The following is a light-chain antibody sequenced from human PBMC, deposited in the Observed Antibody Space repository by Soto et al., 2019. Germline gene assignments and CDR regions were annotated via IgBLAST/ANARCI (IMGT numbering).Light chain of an antibody. CDR1: SSDIGDYNF. Sequence: QSALTQPASVSGSPGQSIIISCTGTSSDIGDYNFVSWYQQHPGKAPKLMIYEVSNRPSGVSNRFSGSKSGNTASLTISRLQAEDEADYYCSSYIPSSTRVFGTGTRSPS. CDR3: SSYIPSSTRV. CDR2: EVS. J-gene: IGLJ1*01. V-gene: IGLV2-14*01.